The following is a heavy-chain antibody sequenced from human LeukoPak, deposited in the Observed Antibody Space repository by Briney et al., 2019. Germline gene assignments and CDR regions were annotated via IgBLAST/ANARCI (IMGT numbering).Heavy chain of an antibody. J-gene: IGHJ3*02. D-gene: IGHD6-13*01. CDR3: ARDLPHSSSWPIDAFDI. V-gene: IGHV4-4*07. CDR2: IYTSGST. CDR1: GGSISSYY. Sequence: SETLSLTCTVSGGSISSYYWSWIRQPAGKGLEWIGRIYTSGSTNYNPSLKSRVTMSVDTSKNQFSLKLSSVTAADTAVYYCARDLPHSSSWPIDAFDIWAKGQWSPSLQ.